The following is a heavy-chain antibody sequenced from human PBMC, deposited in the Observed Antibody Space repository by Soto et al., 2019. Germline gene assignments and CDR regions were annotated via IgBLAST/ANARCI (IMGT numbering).Heavy chain of an antibody. V-gene: IGHV6-1*01. D-gene: IGHD3-3*01. CDR3: ARNPQPYYYFCFFFYYVPPRSFVI. J-gene: IGHJ3*02. Sequence: SQTLSLTCAISGDSVSSNSAAWNWIRQSPSRGLEWLGRTYYRSKWYNDYAVSVKSRITINPDTSKNQFSLQLNSVTPEDTAVYYCARNPQPYYYFCFFFYYVPPRSFVIWCQGTMVTV. CDR1: GDSVSSNSAA. CDR2: TYYRSKWYN.